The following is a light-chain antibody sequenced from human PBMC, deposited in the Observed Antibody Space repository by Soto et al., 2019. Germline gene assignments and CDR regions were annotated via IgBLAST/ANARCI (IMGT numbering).Light chain of an antibody. CDR3: QQYGSSPWT. V-gene: IGKV3-20*01. J-gene: IGKJ1*01. CDR1: QNIRSNY. Sequence: EIVLTQSPGTLSLSPGQRATLSCRASQNIRSNYVAWYQQKPGQAPRLLIFGSSSTATGIPDRFSGSGSGTDFTLTISRLEPEDFAVYYCQQYGSSPWTFGQGTKVDIK. CDR2: GSS.